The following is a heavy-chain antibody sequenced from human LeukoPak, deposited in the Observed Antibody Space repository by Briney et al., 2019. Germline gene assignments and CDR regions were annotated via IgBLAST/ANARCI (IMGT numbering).Heavy chain of an antibody. CDR1: GFTFSSYE. J-gene: IGHJ4*02. Sequence: PGGSLRLSCAASGFTFSSYEMNWVRQAPGKGLEWVSYISSSGSTIYYADSVKGRFTISRDNAKNSLYLQMNSLRAEDTALYYCAKDIRAMVHDGLFDYWGQGTLVTVSS. V-gene: IGHV3-48*03. CDR3: AKDIRAMVHDGLFDY. CDR2: ISSSGSTI. D-gene: IGHD5-18*01.